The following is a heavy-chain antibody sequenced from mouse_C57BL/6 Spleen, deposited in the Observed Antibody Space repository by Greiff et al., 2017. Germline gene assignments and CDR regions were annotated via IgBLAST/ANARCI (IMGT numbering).Heavy chain of an antibody. V-gene: IGHV5-6*01. J-gene: IGHJ2*01. CDR3: ARHDGTGY. CDR1: GFTFSSYG. D-gene: IGHD3-3*01. CDR2: ISSGGSYT. Sequence: EVKLVESGGDLVKPGGSLKLSCAASGFTFSSYGMSWVRQTPDKRLEWVATISSGGSYTYYPDSVKGRFTISRDNAKNTLYLQMSSLKSEDTAMYYCARHDGTGYWGQGTTLTVSS.